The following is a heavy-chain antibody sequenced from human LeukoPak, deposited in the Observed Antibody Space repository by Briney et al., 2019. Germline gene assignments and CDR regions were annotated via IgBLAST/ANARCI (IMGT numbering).Heavy chain of an antibody. D-gene: IGHD4-11*01. CDR2: IIPIFGTA. J-gene: IGHJ6*03. CDR3: ARDTPPPQSKVTSMGKYYYYYMDV. CDR1: GGTFSSYA. V-gene: IGHV1-69*05. Sequence: ASVKVSCKASGGTFSSYAISWVRQAPGQGLEWMGGIIPIFGTANYAQKFQGRVTITTDESTSTAYMELSSLRSEDTAVYYCARDTPPPQSKVTSMGKYYYYYMDVWGKGTTVTVSS.